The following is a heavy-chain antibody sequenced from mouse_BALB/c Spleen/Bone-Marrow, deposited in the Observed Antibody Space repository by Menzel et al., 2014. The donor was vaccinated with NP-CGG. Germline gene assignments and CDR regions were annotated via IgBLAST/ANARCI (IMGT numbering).Heavy chain of an antibody. CDR2: ILPGSGST. D-gene: IGHD2-3*01. J-gene: IGHJ1*01. V-gene: IGHV1-9*01. CDR3: ARRGGWLGYFDV. Sequence: QVQLQQSGAALMKPGASVKISCKATGYTFSSYWIEWVKQRPGHGLEWIGEILPGSGSTNYNEKFKGKATFTADTSSNTAYMQLSSLTSEDSAVYYCARRGGWLGYFDVWGAGTTVTVSA. CDR1: GYTFSSYW.